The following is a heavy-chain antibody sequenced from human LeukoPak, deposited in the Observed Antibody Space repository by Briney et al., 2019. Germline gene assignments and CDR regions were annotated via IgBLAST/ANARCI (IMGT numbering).Heavy chain of an antibody. Sequence: GASLKVSCKASGFTFTSHGFSWVRQAPGQGLEWMGWISAYNGNTNYAQKFQGRSTMTTDTSTSTAYMELRSLRYDDTAVYYCAREIAVAGKIGSDYWGQGTLVTVSS. D-gene: IGHD6-19*01. J-gene: IGHJ4*02. CDR1: GFTFTSHG. CDR2: ISAYNGNT. V-gene: IGHV1-18*01. CDR3: AREIAVAGKIGSDY.